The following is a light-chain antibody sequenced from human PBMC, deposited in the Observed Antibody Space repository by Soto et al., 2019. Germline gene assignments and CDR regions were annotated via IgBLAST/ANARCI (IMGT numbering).Light chain of an antibody. Sequence: EIVLTQSPETLSLSPGERATLSCRASQSISRYLAWYQQKPGQAPRLLIYDASNRATGIPARFSGSGSGADFTLTISSLEPEDFAVYYCQQRSSWPLTFGGGTQVEIK. CDR1: QSISRY. J-gene: IGKJ4*01. V-gene: IGKV3-11*01. CDR2: DAS. CDR3: QQRSSWPLT.